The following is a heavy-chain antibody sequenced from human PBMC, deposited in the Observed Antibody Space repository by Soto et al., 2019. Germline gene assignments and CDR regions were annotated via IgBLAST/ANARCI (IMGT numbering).Heavy chain of an antibody. Sequence: VSVKVSCKASGYTFTSYGISWVRQAPGQGLEWMGWISAYNGNTNYAQKLQGRVTMTTDTSTSTAYMELRSLRSDDTAVYYCARDPGPYYDILTGYYTLIDYWGQGTLVTVSS. CDR1: GYTFTSYG. V-gene: IGHV1-18*01. J-gene: IGHJ4*02. CDR3: ARDPGPYYDILTGYYTLIDY. CDR2: ISAYNGNT. D-gene: IGHD3-9*01.